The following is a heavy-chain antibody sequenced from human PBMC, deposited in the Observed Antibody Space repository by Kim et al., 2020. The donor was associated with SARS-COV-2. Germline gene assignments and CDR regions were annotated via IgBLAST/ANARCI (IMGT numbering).Heavy chain of an antibody. J-gene: IGHJ6*01. CDR1: GGSVSSGSYY. CDR2: IYYSGST. D-gene: IGHD6-19*01. V-gene: IGHV4-61*01. Sequence: ETLSLTCTVSGGSVSSGSYYWSWIRQPPGKGLEWIGYIYYSGSTNYNPSLKSRVTISVDTSKNQFSLKLSSVTAADTAVYYCARELQWPRPPYYSYGM. CDR3: ARELQWPRPPYYSYGM.